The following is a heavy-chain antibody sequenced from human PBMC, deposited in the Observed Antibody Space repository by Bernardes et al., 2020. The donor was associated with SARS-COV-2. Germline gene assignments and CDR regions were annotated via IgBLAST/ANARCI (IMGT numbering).Heavy chain of an antibody. V-gene: IGHV4-4*07. CDR3: ARAYSSSVGGSYFNPFDI. D-gene: IGHD6-19*01. CDR2: IYTSGDT. J-gene: IGHJ3*02. Sequence: SETLSLTCTASGDSFSHYYWSWVRQSAAKGLEWIGRIYTSGDTDYNPSLKSRVSMSVDTSKNLFSLTLTSVTAADTAVYYCARAYSSSVGGSYFNPFDIWGQGTMVTVSS. CDR1: GDSFSHYY.